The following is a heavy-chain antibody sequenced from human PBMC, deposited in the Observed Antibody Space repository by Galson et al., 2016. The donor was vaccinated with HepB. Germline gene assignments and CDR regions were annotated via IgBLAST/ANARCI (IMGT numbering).Heavy chain of an antibody. V-gene: IGHV1-69*06. D-gene: IGHD6-19*01. CDR1: GGTFSIYA. Sequence: SVKVSCKASGGTFSIYAISWVRQAPGQGLEWMGGIIPIFGTANYAQKFQGRVTITADKSTSTAYMGLTSLRSEDTAVYYCARGYTSGWYWFDPWGQGTLVTVSS. J-gene: IGHJ5*02. CDR3: ARGYTSGWYWFDP. CDR2: IIPIFGTA.